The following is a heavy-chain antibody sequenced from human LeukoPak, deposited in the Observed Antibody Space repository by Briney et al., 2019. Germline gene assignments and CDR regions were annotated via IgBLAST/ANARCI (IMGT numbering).Heavy chain of an antibody. Sequence: ETLSLTCTVSGGSISSYYWSWIRQPAGKGLEWIGRIYTSGSTNYNPSLKSRVTISVDTSKNQFSLKLSSVTAADTAVYYCARRWLQYELIPANDAFDIWGQGTMVTVSS. CDR2: IYTSGST. CDR3: ARRWLQYELIPANDAFDI. D-gene: IGHD5-24*01. V-gene: IGHV4-4*07. CDR1: GGSISSYY. J-gene: IGHJ3*02.